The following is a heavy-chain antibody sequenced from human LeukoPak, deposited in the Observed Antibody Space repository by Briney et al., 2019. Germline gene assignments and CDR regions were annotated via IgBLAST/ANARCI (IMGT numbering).Heavy chain of an antibody. Sequence: PGGSLRLSCAASGFTFSSYGMHWVRQAPGKGLEWVAVIWYGGSNKYYADSVKGRFTISRDNSKNTLYLQMNSLRAEDTAVYYCARVKAPYSNYEGVGYWGQGTLVTVSS. CDR3: ARVKAPYSNYEGVGY. D-gene: IGHD4-11*01. J-gene: IGHJ4*02. CDR2: IWYGGSNK. V-gene: IGHV3-33*08. CDR1: GFTFSSYG.